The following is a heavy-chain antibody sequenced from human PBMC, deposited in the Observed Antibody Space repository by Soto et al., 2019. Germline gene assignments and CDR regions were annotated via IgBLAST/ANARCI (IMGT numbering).Heavy chain of an antibody. Sequence: QVQLVQSGAEVKKPGSSVKVSCKASGGTFSSYAISWVRQAPGQGLEWMGGIIPIFGTANYAQKFQGRVTLTADESTSTAYMELSSLSSEDTAVYYCARAHPHYSGYPRRAFDIWGEGTMVTVSS. D-gene: IGHD5-12*01. CDR3: ARAHPHYSGYPRRAFDI. CDR1: GGTFSSYA. V-gene: IGHV1-69*01. CDR2: IIPIFGTA. J-gene: IGHJ3*02.